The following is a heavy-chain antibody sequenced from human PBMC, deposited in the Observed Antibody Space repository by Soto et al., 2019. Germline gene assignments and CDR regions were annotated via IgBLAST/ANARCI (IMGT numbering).Heavy chain of an antibody. Sequence: PSQTLSLTCAISGDSVSSDSAAWNWIRQSPSRGLEWLGRTYYRSKWYNDYAASVKSRITINPDTSKNHFSLQMNSVTPEDTAVYYCSSWHYDYWGQGTLVTAPQ. V-gene: IGHV6-1*01. CDR3: SSWHYDY. CDR1: GDSVSSDSAA. CDR2: TYYRSKWYN. J-gene: IGHJ4*02. D-gene: IGHD2-15*01.